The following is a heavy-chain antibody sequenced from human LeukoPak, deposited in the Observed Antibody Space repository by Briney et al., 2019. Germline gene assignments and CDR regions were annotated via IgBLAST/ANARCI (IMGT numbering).Heavy chain of an antibody. V-gene: IGHV3-30-3*01. J-gene: IGHJ4*02. CDR2: ISYDGSNK. CDR1: GFTFSSYA. CDR3: ARDRYSSGYYLDY. Sequence: GGSLRLSCAASGFTFSSYAMHGVRQAPGKGLEGVAVISYDGSNKYYADSVKGRFTISRDNSKNTLYLQMNSLRAEDTAVYYCARDRYSSGYYLDYWGQGTLVTVSS. D-gene: IGHD3-22*01.